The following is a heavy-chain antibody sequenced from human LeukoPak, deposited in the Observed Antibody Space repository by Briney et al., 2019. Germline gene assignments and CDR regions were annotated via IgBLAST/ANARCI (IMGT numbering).Heavy chain of an antibody. J-gene: IGHJ6*02. V-gene: IGHV4-59*01. CDR2: IYYSGST. Sequence: PSETLSLTCTVSGGSISSYYWSWIRQPPGKGLEWIGYIYYSGSTSYNPSLKSRVTISVDTSENQFSLKLSSVTAADTAVYYCARGGYLYYYGMDVWGQGTTVTVSS. CDR1: GGSISSYY. D-gene: IGHD5-12*01. CDR3: ARGGYLYYYGMDV.